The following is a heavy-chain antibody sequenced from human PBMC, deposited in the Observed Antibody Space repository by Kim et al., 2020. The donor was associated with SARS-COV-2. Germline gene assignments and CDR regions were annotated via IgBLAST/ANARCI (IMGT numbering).Heavy chain of an antibody. CDR1: GYIFTSYG. D-gene: IGHD3-22*01. V-gene: IGHV1-18*01. Sequence: ASVKVSCKASGYIFTSYGISWVRQAPGQGLEWMGWISAYNGDKNHAQKFQGRVTMTTDTSTSTAYMELRSLRSDDTAVYYCARDGDYDSSGYSHWFDPWGQGTLVTVSS. CDR2: ISAYNGDK. J-gene: IGHJ5*02. CDR3: ARDGDYDSSGYSHWFDP.